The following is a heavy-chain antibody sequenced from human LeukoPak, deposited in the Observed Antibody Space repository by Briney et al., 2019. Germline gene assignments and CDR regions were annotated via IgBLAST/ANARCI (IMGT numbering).Heavy chain of an antibody. Sequence: PGGSLRLSCAVSGFPLSGYGMMWVRQAPGKGLDWVSTISASGDHTYYADSVKGRFTISRDNSNNTLYLQMNSLRAEDTAIYYCAKDYSGGPHFDFWGQGTLVTVS. J-gene: IGHJ4*02. CDR1: GFPLSGYG. CDR3: AKDYSGGPHFDF. D-gene: IGHD2-15*01. V-gene: IGHV3-23*01. CDR2: ISASGDHT.